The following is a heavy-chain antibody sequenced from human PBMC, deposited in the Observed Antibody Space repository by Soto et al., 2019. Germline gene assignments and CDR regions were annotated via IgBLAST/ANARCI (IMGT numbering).Heavy chain of an antibody. J-gene: IGHJ4*02. Sequence: ASVKVSCKASGGTFSSYAISWVRQAPGQGLEWMGGIIPIFGTANYAQKFQGRVTITAGESTSTAYMELSSLRSEDTAVYYCARDSGYCSSTSCYQLDYWGQGTLVTVSS. V-gene: IGHV1-69*13. CDR3: ARDSGYCSSTSCYQLDY. CDR2: IIPIFGTA. CDR1: GGTFSSYA. D-gene: IGHD2-2*01.